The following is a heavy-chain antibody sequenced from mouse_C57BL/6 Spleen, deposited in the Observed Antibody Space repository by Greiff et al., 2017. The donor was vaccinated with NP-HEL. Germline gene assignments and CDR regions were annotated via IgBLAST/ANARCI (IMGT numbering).Heavy chain of an antibody. CDR1: GYTFTDYY. V-gene: IGHV1-76*01. CDR3: ARNYGSSYWYFDV. Sequence: VQLQQSGAELVRPGASVKLSCKASGYTFTDYYINWVKQRPGQGLEWIARIYPGSGNTYYNEKFKGKATLTAEKSSSTAYMQLSSLTSEDSAVYCGARNYGSSYWYFDVLGTGTTVTVSS. J-gene: IGHJ1*03. D-gene: IGHD1-1*01. CDR2: IYPGSGNT.